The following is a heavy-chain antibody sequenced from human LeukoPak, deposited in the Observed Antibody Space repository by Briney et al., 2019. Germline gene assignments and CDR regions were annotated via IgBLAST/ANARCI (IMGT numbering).Heavy chain of an antibody. CDR3: ARVGYGWGSYIYDY. CDR1: GYTFTSYY. CDR2: INPSGGST. J-gene: IGHJ4*02. V-gene: IGHV1-46*01. D-gene: IGHD3-10*01. Sequence: ASVKVSCKASGYTFTSYYMHWVRQAPGQGLEWMGIINPSGGSTNYAQNFQGRVTMTRDTSTSTVYMELSSLRSEDTAMYYCARVGYGWGSYIYDYWSQGTLVTVSS.